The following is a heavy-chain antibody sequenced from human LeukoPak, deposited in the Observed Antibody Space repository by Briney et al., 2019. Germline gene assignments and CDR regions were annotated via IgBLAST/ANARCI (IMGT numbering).Heavy chain of an antibody. V-gene: IGHV3-30-3*01. CDR2: ISYDGSTT. Sequence: PGRSLRLSCAASGFTFNNYAIHWVRQAPGKGLEWVTVISYDGSTTCFADSVKGRFTISRDNSENTVYLQMNSLRAEDTAVYYCARDPKGGNWIFDSWGQGTLVNGSS. CDR3: ARDPKGGNWIFDS. CDR1: GFTFNNYA. J-gene: IGHJ4*02. D-gene: IGHD1-1*01.